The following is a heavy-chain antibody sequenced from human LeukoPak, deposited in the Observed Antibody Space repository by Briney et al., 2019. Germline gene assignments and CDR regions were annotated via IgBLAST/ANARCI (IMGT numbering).Heavy chain of an antibody. CDR3: ARVGSGLYSFDY. CDR1: GGSISSYY. Sequence: MSSETLSLTCTVSGGSISSYYWSWIRQPPGKGLEWIGYIYYSGSTNYNPSLKSRVTISVDTSKNQFSLKLSSVTAADTAMYYCARVGSGLYSFDYWGQGTLVTVSS. V-gene: IGHV4-59*01. CDR2: IYYSGST. D-gene: IGHD6-19*01. J-gene: IGHJ4*02.